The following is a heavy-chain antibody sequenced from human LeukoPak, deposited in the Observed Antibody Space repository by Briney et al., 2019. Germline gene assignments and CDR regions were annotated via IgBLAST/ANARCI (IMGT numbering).Heavy chain of an antibody. V-gene: IGHV4-59*01. Sequence: SETLSLTCSVSGGSISSSHWNWIRQPPGKGLEWIGYIYYTGSTNYNPSLKSRVTISLDTSKNQFSLRLSSVTAADTAVYYCARDVGATTSYFDYWGQVTLVTVSS. D-gene: IGHD1-26*01. CDR1: GGSISSSH. CDR3: ARDVGATTSYFDY. J-gene: IGHJ4*02. CDR2: IYYTGST.